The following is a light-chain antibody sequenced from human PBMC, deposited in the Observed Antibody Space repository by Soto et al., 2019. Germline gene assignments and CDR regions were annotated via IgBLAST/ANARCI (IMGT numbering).Light chain of an antibody. CDR1: QSLTSSY. V-gene: IGKV3-20*01. Sequence: EILLTQSPATLPLSPGERATLSCRASQSLTSSYLAWYQQKPGQAHRLLIYGSSSRATGIPDRFSGSASGTDFTLTISRLEPEDFAVYYWQQFGSSPYTFGQGTKVESK. CDR2: GSS. J-gene: IGKJ2*01. CDR3: QQFGSSPYT.